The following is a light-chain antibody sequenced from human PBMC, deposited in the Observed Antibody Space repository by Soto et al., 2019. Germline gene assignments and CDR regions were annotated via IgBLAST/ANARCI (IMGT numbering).Light chain of an antibody. CDR3: QQSSGSRDWA. CDR1: QTISSW. J-gene: IGKJ1*01. CDR2: AAS. Sequence: IQMTQYTSTLSGSVGDRVTITCRASQTISSWLAWYQQKPGKAPKLLIYAASSLQSGVPSRYSGSGSGTDFTLTIRGLQPEDFATYYCQQSSGSRDWAFGQ. V-gene: IGKV1-39*01.